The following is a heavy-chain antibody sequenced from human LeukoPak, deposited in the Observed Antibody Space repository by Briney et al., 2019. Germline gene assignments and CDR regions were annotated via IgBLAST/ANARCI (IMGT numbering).Heavy chain of an antibody. V-gene: IGHV3-64*01. J-gene: IGHJ4*02. CDR3: ARGVIVGATGPNDY. CDR1: GFTFSSYA. Sequence: TGGSLRLSCAASGFTFSSYAMHWVRQAPGKGLEYVSAISSNGSSTYYANSVKGRFTISRDNSKNTPYLQMGSLRAEDMAVYYRARGVIVGATGPNDYWGQGTLVTVSS. CDR2: ISSNGSST. D-gene: IGHD1-26*01.